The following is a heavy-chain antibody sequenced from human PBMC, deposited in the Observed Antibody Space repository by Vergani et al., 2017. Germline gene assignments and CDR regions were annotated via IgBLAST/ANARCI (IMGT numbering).Heavy chain of an antibody. CDR3: AREPGYSSSWYFDY. CDR2: IFSNDEK. D-gene: IGHD6-13*01. Sequence: QVTLKESGPVLVKPTETLTLPCTVSWFSLSNARIGVSWILQPPGKALEWLSHIFSNDEKSYSTSLKSRLTNSKDPSKSQVVLTMTNMDPVDTATYYCAREPGYSSSWYFDYWGQGTLVTVSS. J-gene: IGHJ4*02. CDR1: WFSLSNARIG. V-gene: IGHV2-26*01.